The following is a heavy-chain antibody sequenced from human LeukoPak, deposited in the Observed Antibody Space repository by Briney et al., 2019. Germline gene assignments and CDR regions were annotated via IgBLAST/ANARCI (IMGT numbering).Heavy chain of an antibody. V-gene: IGHV3-7*01. D-gene: IGHD3-10*01. CDR1: GFTFSGYW. Sequence: GGSLTLSCAASGFTFSGYWMSWLRQAPGKGLEWVANIKQDGGEKYYVDSVKGRFTISRDNAKNALYLQMNSLRAEDTAVYYCARDRGFGQADVWGKGTTVTVSS. J-gene: IGHJ6*04. CDR3: ARDRGFGQADV. CDR2: IKQDGGEK.